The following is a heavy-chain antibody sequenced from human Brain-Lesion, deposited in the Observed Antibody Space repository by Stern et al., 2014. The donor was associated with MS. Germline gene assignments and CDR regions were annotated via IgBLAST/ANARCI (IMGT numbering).Heavy chain of an antibody. J-gene: IGHJ4*02. CDR3: ATLSPGAGGNYYRHFDY. Sequence: VQLVESGAEVKKPGASGKVSCKVSGYTLTDLSMHWVRQAPRKGLEWMGGFDPEDGETIYAQKFQVRVTMTEDTSTDTAYMELSSLRSEDTAVYYCATLSPGAGGNYYRHFDYWGQGTLVTVSS. CDR2: FDPEDGET. CDR1: GYTLTDLS. V-gene: IGHV1-24*01. D-gene: IGHD1-26*01.